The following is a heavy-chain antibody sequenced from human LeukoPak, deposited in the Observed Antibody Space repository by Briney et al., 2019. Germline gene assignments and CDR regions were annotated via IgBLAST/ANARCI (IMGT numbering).Heavy chain of an antibody. CDR3: AKDGPGGDYYYYGMDV. Sequence: GGSLRLSCAASGFTFSSYAMHWVRQAPGKGLEWVSAISGSGGSTYYADSVKGRFTISRDNSKNTLYLQMNSLRAEDTAVYYCAKDGPGGDYYYYGMDVWGKGTTVTVSS. CDR2: ISGSGGST. CDR1: GFTFSSYA. D-gene: IGHD3-10*01. V-gene: IGHV3-23*01. J-gene: IGHJ6*04.